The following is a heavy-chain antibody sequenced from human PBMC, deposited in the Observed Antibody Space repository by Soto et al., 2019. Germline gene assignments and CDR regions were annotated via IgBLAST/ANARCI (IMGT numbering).Heavy chain of an antibody. Sequence: EVQLVESGGGLVQPGGSLRLSCAASGFTFSSYWMHWVRQAPGKGLVWVSRINSDGSSTSYADSVKGRFTISRANAKNTLYLQMSCLRAEDTAVYYCARAQWLRLRLTYYYYYGMDVWGQGTTVTVSS. J-gene: IGHJ6*02. CDR1: GFTFSSYW. V-gene: IGHV3-74*01. CDR3: ARAQWLRLRLTYYYYYGMDV. CDR2: INSDGSST. D-gene: IGHD5-12*01.